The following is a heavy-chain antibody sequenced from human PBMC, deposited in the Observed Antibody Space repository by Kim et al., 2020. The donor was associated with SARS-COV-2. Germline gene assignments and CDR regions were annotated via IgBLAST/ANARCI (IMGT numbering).Heavy chain of an antibody. CDR3: ARHAGYYYYYYMDV. V-gene: IGHV4-39*01. Sequence: NPALKSRVTRSVDTSRNQFSRKLSSVAAADTAVYDCARHAGYYYYYYMDVWGKGTTVTVSS. J-gene: IGHJ6*03.